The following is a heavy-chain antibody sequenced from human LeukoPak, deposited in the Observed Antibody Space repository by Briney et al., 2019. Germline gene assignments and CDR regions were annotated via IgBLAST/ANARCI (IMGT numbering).Heavy chain of an antibody. Sequence: ASVKVSCKASGYTFTGYYMRWVRQAPGQGLEWMGWINPNSGGTNYAQKFQGRVTMTRDTSISTAYMELSRLRSDDTAVYYCAVYSSSWSSEYFDYWGQGTLVTVSS. CDR2: INPNSGGT. CDR1: GYTFTGYY. CDR3: AVYSSSWSSEYFDY. V-gene: IGHV1-2*02. J-gene: IGHJ4*02. D-gene: IGHD6-13*01.